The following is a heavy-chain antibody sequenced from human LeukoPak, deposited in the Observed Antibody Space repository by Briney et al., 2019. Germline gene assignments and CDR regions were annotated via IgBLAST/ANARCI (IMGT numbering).Heavy chain of an antibody. CDR1: GGSISSSNW. J-gene: IGHJ1*01. CDR3: AREEAVAGTKYFQH. D-gene: IGHD6-19*01. V-gene: IGHV4-4*02. CDR2: IYHSGST. Sequence: PSETLSLTCAVSGGSISSSNWWSWVRQPPGKGLEWIGEIYHSGSTNYNPSLKSRVTISVDKSKNQFSLKLSSETAADTAVYYCAREEAVAGTKYFQHWGQGTLVTVSS.